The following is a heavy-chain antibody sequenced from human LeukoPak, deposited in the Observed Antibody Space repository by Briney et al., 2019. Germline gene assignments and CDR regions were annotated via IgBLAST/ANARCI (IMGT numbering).Heavy chain of an antibody. CDR2: ISAYNGNT. V-gene: IGHV1-18*01. J-gene: IGHJ3*02. Sequence: ASVNVSCKASGYTFTSYGISWVRQAPGQGLEWMGWISAYNGNTNYAQKLQGRVTMTTDTSTSTAYMELRSLRSDDTAVYYCARDRFRFGELFPDAFDIWGQGTMVTVSS. CDR1: GYTFTSYG. D-gene: IGHD3-10*01. CDR3: ARDRFRFGELFPDAFDI.